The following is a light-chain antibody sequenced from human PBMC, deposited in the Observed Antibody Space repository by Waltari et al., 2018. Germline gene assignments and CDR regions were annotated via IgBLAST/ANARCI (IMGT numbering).Light chain of an antibody. CDR2: DVS. J-gene: IGLJ2*01. Sequence: QSALTQPASVSGSPGQSITISCTGTGSDVGSYVYVSWYQQHPGKGPKLMIFDVSKRTSGVSNRFSGSKSGNTASLTISGLQAEDEADYYCSSYTSSGTVIFGGGTKLTVL. CDR3: SSYTSSGTVI. CDR1: GSDVGSYVY. V-gene: IGLV2-14*03.